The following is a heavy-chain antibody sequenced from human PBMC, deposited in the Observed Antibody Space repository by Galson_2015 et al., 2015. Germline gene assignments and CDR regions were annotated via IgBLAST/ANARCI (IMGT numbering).Heavy chain of an antibody. D-gene: IGHD3-16*02. J-gene: IGHJ5*02. CDR3: ARGIRDYDYIWGSYRGRWFDP. CDR1: GGSVSGYY. V-gene: IGHV4-59*02. Sequence: ETLSLTCSVSGGSVSGYYWGWIRQAPGKGLEWIGYMYYSGGTHYNPSLKSRVTISVDTSNNQSSLKLRSVTSADTAVYYCARGIRDYDYIWGSYRGRWFDPWGQGALVTVSS. CDR2: MYYSGGT.